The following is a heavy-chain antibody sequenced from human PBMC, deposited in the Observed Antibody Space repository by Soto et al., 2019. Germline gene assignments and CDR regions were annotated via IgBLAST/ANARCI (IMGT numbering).Heavy chain of an antibody. CDR2: IWYDGSNK. J-gene: IGHJ6*02. CDR1: GFTFSSYG. CDR3: ARGGNTYGVYYYYGMDV. Sequence: XVSLRLSCAASGFTFSSYGMHWVRQAPGKGLEWVAVIWYDGSNKYYADSVKGRFTISRDNSKNTRYLQMNSLRAEDTAVYYCARGGNTYGVYYYYGMDVWGQGTTVTVSS. V-gene: IGHV3-33*01. D-gene: IGHD4-17*01.